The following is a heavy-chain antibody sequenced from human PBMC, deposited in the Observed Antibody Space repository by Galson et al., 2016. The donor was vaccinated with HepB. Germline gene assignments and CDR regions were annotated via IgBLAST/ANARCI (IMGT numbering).Heavy chain of an antibody. D-gene: IGHD2-21*02. J-gene: IGHJ3*02. CDR1: GFTFSDYA. Sequence: SLRLSCAASGFTFSDYAMSWVRQAPGKGLEWVSGISDSGGAISYADSVKGRFTMSRDNSRNTLYLQMNGLRAADTAIYYCVKRRDVADDAFDKWGQGTMVTVSS. V-gene: IGHV3-23*01. CDR2: ISDSGGAI. CDR3: VKRRDVADDAFDK.